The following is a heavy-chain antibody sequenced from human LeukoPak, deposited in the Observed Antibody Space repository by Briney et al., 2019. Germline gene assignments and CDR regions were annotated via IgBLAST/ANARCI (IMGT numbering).Heavy chain of an antibody. CDR1: GFTFSSYN. CDR2: ISSSGSTI. CDR3: ARLEYYYVSGNYYKLFDY. J-gene: IGHJ4*02. V-gene: IGHV3-48*02. D-gene: IGHD3-10*01. Sequence: GGSLRLSCAASGFTFSSYNMNWVRQAPGKGLEWVSDISSSGSTIYFADSVKGRFTISRDNAKNSLYLQMNCLRDEDTAVYYCARLEYYYVSGNYYKLFDYWGQGTLVTVCS.